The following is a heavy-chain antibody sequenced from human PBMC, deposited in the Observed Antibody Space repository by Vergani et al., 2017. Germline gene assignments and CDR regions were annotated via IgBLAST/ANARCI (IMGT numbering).Heavy chain of an antibody. Sequence: QVQLIQSGAELKKPGSSVRVSCKTSGGTFRSHSISWVRQAPGQGLEWMGAIIPMLKIGNNAQRFRGRVTITADKSTGTVYMDLSSLTSEDTAVYYCATEVGSRSIWGQGTMVTVSS. V-gene: IGHV1-69*08. CDR1: GGTFRSHS. CDR3: ATEVGSRSI. D-gene: IGHD1-26*01. CDR2: IIPMLKIG. J-gene: IGHJ3*02.